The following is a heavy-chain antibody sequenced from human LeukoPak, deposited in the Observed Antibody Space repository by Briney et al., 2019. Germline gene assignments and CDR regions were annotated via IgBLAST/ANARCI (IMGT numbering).Heavy chain of an antibody. V-gene: IGHV4-59*01. Sequence: SETLSLICTVSGGPISSYYWRWIRQPSGKGLEWIGYIYYSGSTNYNPSLKSRVTISVDTSKNQFSLKLSSVTAADTAVYYCARDCSGGSCRFDYWGQGTLVTVSS. CDR2: IYYSGST. D-gene: IGHD2-15*01. CDR3: ARDCSGGSCRFDY. J-gene: IGHJ4*02. CDR1: GGPISSYY.